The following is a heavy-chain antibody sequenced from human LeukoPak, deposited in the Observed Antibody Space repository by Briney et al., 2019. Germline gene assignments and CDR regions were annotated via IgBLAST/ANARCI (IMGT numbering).Heavy chain of an antibody. Sequence: ASVKVSCKVSGYTLTELSMHWVRQAPGKGLEWMGGFDPEDGETIYAQKFQGRVTMTEDTSTDTAYMELSSLRSEDTAVYYCATGGKDYDSSGYYYTLGYWGQGTLVTVSS. CDR3: ATGGKDYDSSGYYYTLGY. D-gene: IGHD3-22*01. J-gene: IGHJ4*02. V-gene: IGHV1-24*01. CDR2: FDPEDGET. CDR1: GYTLTELS.